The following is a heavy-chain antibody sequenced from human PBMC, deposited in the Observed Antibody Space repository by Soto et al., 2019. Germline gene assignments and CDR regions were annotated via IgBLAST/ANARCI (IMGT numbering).Heavy chain of an antibody. D-gene: IGHD2-2*01. J-gene: IGHJ6*02. CDR2: IYYSGST. CDR3: ARHGVGCISTSCRPDYYYYGMDV. V-gene: IGHV4-39*01. Sequence: SETLSLTCTVSGGSVSSGSYYWSWIRQPPGKGLEWIGSIYYSGSTYYNPSLKSRVTISVDTSKNQFSLKLSSVTAADTAVYYCARHGVGCISTSCRPDYYYYGMDVWGQGTTVTVSS. CDR1: GGSVSSGSYY.